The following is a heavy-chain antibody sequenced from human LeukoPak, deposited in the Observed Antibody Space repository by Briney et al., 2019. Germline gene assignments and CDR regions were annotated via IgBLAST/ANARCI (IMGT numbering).Heavy chain of an antibody. V-gene: IGHV4-34*01. CDR2: MNHSGST. J-gene: IGHJ4*02. D-gene: IGHD2-2*01. CDR1: GGSFSGYY. CDR3: ARSPATGDIVVLPDAMYYFDY. Sequence: SETLSLTCAVYGGSFSGYYWSWIRQPPGKGLEWIGEMNHSGSTNYNPSLKSRVTISVDTSKNQFSLKLSSVTAADTAVYYCARSPATGDIVVLPDAMYYFDYWGQGTLVTGSS.